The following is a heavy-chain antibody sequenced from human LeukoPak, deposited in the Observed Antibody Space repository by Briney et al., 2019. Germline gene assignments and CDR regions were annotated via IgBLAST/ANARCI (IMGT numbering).Heavy chain of an antibody. CDR3: ARASPYYYDSSGYHP. CDR1: GYTFTSYG. D-gene: IGHD3-22*01. CDR2: ISAYNGNT. V-gene: IGHV1-18*01. J-gene: IGHJ5*02. Sequence: GASVKVSCKASGYTFTSYGISWVRQAPGQGLEWMGWISAYNGNTNYAQKLQGRVTMTTDTSTSTAYMELRSLRSDDTAVYYCARASPYYYDSSGYHPWGQGTLVTVSS.